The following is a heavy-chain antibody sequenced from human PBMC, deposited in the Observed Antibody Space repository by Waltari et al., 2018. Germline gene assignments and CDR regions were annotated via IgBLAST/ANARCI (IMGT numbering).Heavy chain of an antibody. CDR2: IYHSGST. V-gene: IGHV4-38-2*01. CDR3: AGYGGNYGPDAFDI. J-gene: IGHJ3*02. D-gene: IGHD2-21*02. Sequence: QVQLQESGPGLVKPSETLSLTCAVSGYSISSGYYWGWIRPPPGKGLEWIGSIYHSGSTYYNPSLKSRVTISVDTSKNQFSLKLSSVTAADTAVYYCAGYGGNYGPDAFDIWGQGTMVTVSS. CDR1: GYSISSGYY.